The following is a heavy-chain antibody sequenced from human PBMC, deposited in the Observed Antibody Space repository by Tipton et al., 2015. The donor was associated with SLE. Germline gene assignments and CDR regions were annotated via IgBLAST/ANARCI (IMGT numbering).Heavy chain of an antibody. D-gene: IGHD1-7*01. CDR1: GFTFSSYE. Sequence: GSLRLSCAASGFTFSSYEMNWVRQAPGKGLEWVSYISSSGSTIYYADSVKGRFTISRDNAKNSLYLQMNSLRAEDTAVYYCARDHQMFTSTGTTSDYWGQGTLVTVSS. V-gene: IGHV3-48*03. CDR3: ARDHQMFTSTGTTSDY. CDR2: ISSSGSTI. J-gene: IGHJ4*02.